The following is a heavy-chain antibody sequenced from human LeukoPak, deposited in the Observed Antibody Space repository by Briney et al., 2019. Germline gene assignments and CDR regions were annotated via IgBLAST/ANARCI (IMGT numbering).Heavy chain of an antibody. D-gene: IGHD3-22*01. CDR3: ARDPSENYYDSSGYYATYYFDY. Sequence: GGSLRLSCAASGFTFSSYSMNWVRQAPGKGLEWVSSISSSSSYIYYADSVKGRFTISRDNAKNSLYLQMNSLRAEDTAVYYCARDPSENYYDSSGYYATYYFDYWGQGTLVTVSS. CDR1: GFTFSSYS. V-gene: IGHV3-21*01. J-gene: IGHJ4*02. CDR2: ISSSSSYI.